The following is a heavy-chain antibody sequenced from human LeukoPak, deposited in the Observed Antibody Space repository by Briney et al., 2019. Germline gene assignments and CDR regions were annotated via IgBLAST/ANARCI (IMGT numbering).Heavy chain of an antibody. D-gene: IGHD5-12*01. Sequence: GGSLRLSCAASGFTFSSYAMIWVRQARGKGLEWVSSIRGRGGSTYYADSVKGRFTISRDNYKNKLYLQMHSLRAEDTAVYYCAKDPAPRGSSQSPFDYWGQGTLVTVSS. CDR3: AKDPAPRGSSQSPFDY. J-gene: IGHJ4*02. V-gene: IGHV3-23*01. CDR2: IRGRGGST. CDR1: GFTFSSYA.